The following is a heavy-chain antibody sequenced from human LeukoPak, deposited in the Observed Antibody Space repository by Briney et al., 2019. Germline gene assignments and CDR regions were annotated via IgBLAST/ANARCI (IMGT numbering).Heavy chain of an antibody. CDR2: MSANSGST. CDR1: GYTFINYD. D-gene: IGHD2-21*02. J-gene: IGHJ4*02. CDR3: VRTPPKGDIDY. Sequence: ASVEVSCKTSGYTFINYDINWIRQAPGQGLEWLGWMSANSGSTGYAQKFQGRVTMTRTTSISTAFMELSRLTFEDTAVYYCVRTPPKGDIDYWGQGTLVTVSS. V-gene: IGHV1-8*01.